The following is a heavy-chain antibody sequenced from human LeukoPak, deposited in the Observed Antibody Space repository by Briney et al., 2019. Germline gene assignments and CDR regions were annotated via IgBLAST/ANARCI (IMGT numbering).Heavy chain of an antibody. CDR1: GFNVSYYA. J-gene: IGHJ4*02. CDR3: GRDRYVLTGDYPDF. D-gene: IGHD3-9*01. V-gene: IGHV3-30*04. CDR2: ISYDGSYK. Sequence: GGSLRLSCAAAGFNVSYYAIHWVRPAPGKGLEWVAVISYDGSYKSYADSVKGRITISRDNSKSTVYVQMNSLRTEDTAVYYCGRDRYVLTGDYPDFWGQGTLVSVSS.